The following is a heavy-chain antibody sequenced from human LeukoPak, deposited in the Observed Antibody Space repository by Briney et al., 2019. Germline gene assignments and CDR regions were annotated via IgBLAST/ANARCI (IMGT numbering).Heavy chain of an antibody. CDR2: ISYDGSNK. Sequence: GRSLRLSCAPSGFTFRGYGMHWGRQAPGKGLEGGAGISYDGSNKYYADSVKGRLTISRDNSKNTLYLQMNSLRAEDTAVYYCAKVFWYYYGSGSYPGGDYWGQGTLVTVSS. CDR1: GFTFRGYG. CDR3: AKVFWYYYGSGSYPGGDY. D-gene: IGHD3-10*01. V-gene: IGHV3-30*18. J-gene: IGHJ4*02.